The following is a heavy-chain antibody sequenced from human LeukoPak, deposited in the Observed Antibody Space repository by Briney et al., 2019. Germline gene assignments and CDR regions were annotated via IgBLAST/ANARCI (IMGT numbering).Heavy chain of an antibody. Sequence: PGGSPRLSCAASGFTFSSYAMSWVRQAPGKGLEWASAISGSGGSTYYADSVKGRFTISRDNSKNTLYLQMNSRRAEDPAVYYCAKDSKVSTVVTPWYFDYWGQGTLVTVSS. CDR3: AKDSKVSTVVTPWYFDY. D-gene: IGHD4-23*01. CDR2: ISGSGGST. J-gene: IGHJ4*02. CDR1: GFTFSSYA. V-gene: IGHV3-23*01.